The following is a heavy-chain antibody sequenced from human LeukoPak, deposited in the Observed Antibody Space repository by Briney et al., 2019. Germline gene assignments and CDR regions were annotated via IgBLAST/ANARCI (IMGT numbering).Heavy chain of an antibody. Sequence: PSETLSLTCTVSGGSISSGSYYWSWIRQPARKGLEWIGRIYTSGSTNYNPSLKSRVTISVDTSKNQFSLKPSSVTAADTAVYYCASGETTYYDILTGLDHYYFDYWGQGTLVTVSS. J-gene: IGHJ4*02. D-gene: IGHD3-9*01. CDR3: ASGETTYYDILTGLDHYYFDY. V-gene: IGHV4-61*02. CDR2: IYTSGST. CDR1: GGSISSGSYY.